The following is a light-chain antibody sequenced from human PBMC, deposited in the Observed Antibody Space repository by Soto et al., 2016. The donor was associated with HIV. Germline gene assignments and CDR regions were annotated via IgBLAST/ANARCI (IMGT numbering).Light chain of an antibody. CDR1: KLGDKY. V-gene: IGLV3-1*01. CDR3: QAWDSSTAMV. J-gene: IGLJ2*01. Sequence: YELTQPPSVSVSPGQTASITCSGDKLGDKYACWYQQKPGQSPVLVIYQDSKRPSGIPERFSGSNPGNTATLTISGTQAMDEADYYCQAWDSSTAMVFGGGTKLTVL. CDR2: QDS.